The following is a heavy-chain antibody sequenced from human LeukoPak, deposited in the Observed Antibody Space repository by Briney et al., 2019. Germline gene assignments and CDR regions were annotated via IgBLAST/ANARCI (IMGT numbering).Heavy chain of an antibody. CDR1: GFTFSSYS. D-gene: IGHD1-26*01. CDR2: ISSSSSYI. CDR3: AKWELYSGFYYIDY. V-gene: IGHV3-21*01. Sequence: GGSLRLSCAASGFTFSSYSMNWVRQAPGKGLEWVSSISSSSSYIYYADSVKGRFTISRDNAKNSLYLQMNSLRAEDTAVYYCAKWELYSGFYYIDYWGQGTLATVSS. J-gene: IGHJ4*02.